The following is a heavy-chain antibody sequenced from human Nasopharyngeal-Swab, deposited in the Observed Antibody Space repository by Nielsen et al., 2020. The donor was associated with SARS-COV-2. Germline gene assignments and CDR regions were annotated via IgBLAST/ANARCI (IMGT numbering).Heavy chain of an antibody. D-gene: IGHD4-17*01. Sequence: GESLKISCAASGFTFSNAWMSWVRQAPGKGLEWVGRIKSKTDGGTTDYAAPVKGRFTISRDDSKNTLYLQMNSLRAGDTAVYYCARGGPDYGDYDGFDPWGQGTLVTVSS. J-gene: IGHJ5*02. V-gene: IGHV3-15*01. CDR2: IKSKTDGGTT. CDR1: GFTFSNAW. CDR3: ARGGPDYGDYDGFDP.